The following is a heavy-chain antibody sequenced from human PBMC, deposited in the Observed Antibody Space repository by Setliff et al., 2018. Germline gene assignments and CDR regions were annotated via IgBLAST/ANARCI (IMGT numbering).Heavy chain of an antibody. CDR2: ISASGRTT. CDR1: RFTFSNYA. CDR3: AKDSDSSGYYSRYYGMDV. Sequence: GGSLRLSCAASRFTFSNYAMSWVRQAPGKGLEWVSAISASGRTTYSADSVKGRFTISRDNSKNTLSLQMNSLRAEDTAVYYCAKDSDSSGYYSRYYGMDVWGQGTTVTVSS. J-gene: IGHJ6*02. D-gene: IGHD3-22*01. V-gene: IGHV3-23*01.